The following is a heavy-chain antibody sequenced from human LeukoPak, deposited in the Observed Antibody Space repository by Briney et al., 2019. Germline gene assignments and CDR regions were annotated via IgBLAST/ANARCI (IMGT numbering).Heavy chain of an antibody. CDR2: ISNIGNT. D-gene: IGHD1-26*01. J-gene: IGHJ6*02. V-gene: IGHV4-59*12. CDR1: GDSISTYD. CDR3: ARAQRASTGRVYAYSGMDV. Sequence: SETLSLTCTVSGDSISTYDGSWVRQPPAKGLEWIGYISNIGNTNYNPSLKRRVTISVDTPKNQFSLKLNSVTAADTAVYYCARAQRASTGRVYAYSGMDVWGQGTTVTVSS.